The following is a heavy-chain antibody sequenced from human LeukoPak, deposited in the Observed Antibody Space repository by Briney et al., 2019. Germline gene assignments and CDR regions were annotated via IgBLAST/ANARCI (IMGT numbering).Heavy chain of an antibody. CDR3: ARDLIPGYSSSWLYYFDY. Sequence: SVKVSCKASGGTFSSYAISWVRQAPGQGLEWMGGIIPIFGTANYAQKFQGRVTITADESTSTAYMELSSLRSEDTAVYYCARDLIPGYSSSWLYYFDYWGQGTLATVSS. J-gene: IGHJ4*02. CDR1: GGTFSSYA. D-gene: IGHD6-13*01. CDR2: IIPIFGTA. V-gene: IGHV1-69*01.